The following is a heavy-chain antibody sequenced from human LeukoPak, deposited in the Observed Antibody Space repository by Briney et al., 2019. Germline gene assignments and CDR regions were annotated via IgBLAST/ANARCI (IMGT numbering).Heavy chain of an antibody. D-gene: IGHD2-21*01. CDR1: GGSISSSNW. CDR2: IHHSETT. J-gene: IGHJ4*02. CDR3: ARDGGGDDS. Sequence: PSETLSLACAVSGGSISSSNWWSWVRQPPGKGLEWIGQIHHSETTNYSPSLKSRVTISLDKSNNQFSLKLRFVTAADTAVYYCARDGGGDDSWGQGTLVTVSS. V-gene: IGHV4-4*02.